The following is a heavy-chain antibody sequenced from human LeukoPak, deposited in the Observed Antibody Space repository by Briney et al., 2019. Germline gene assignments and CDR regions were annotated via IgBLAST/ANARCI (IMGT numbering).Heavy chain of an antibody. CDR1: GFTFSNAW. CDR3: TTDSNNYYDILTGYYPLDY. V-gene: IGHV3-15*01. CDR2: IKSKTDGGTT. J-gene: IGHJ4*02. D-gene: IGHD3-9*01. Sequence: PGGSLRLSCAASGFTFSNAWMSWVRQVPGKGLEWVGRIKSKTDGGTTDYAAPVKGRFTISRDDSKNTLYLQMNSLKTEDTAVYYCTTDSNNYYDILTGYYPLDYWGQGTLVTVSS.